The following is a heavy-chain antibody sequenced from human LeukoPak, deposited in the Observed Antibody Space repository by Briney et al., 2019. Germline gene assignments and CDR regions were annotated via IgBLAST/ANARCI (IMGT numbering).Heavy chain of an antibody. Sequence: ASVKVSCKASGFTFTSNDINCVRQATGQGLEWMGWMNPNSGNTGYAQKFQGRVTITRNTSISTAYMELSSLRSENTAVYYCARELAGYCSSTSCSLFDPWGQGTLVTVSA. CDR1: GFTFTSND. D-gene: IGHD2-2*01. CDR3: ARELAGYCSSTSCSLFDP. J-gene: IGHJ5*02. V-gene: IGHV1-8*03. CDR2: MNPNSGNT.